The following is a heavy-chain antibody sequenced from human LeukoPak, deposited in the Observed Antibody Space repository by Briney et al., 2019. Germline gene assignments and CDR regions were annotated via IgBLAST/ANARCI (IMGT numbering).Heavy chain of an antibody. CDR1: GGSISSGSYY. CDR3: ARAPLRYLFDP. J-gene: IGHJ5*02. D-gene: IGHD3-3*01. V-gene: IGHV4-61*10. Sequence: SQTLSLTCTVSGGSISSGSYYWSWIRQPAGKGLEWIGYIYYSGSTNYNPSLKSRVTISVDTSKNQFSLKLSSVTAADTAVYYCARAPLRYLFDPWGQGTLVTVSS. CDR2: IYYSGST.